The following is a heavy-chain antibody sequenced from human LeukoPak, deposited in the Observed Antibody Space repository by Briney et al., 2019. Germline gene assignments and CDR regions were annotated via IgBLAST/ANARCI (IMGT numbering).Heavy chain of an antibody. CDR2: ISAYNGNT. CDR3: ARVWNTPLGYYYDSSVYYYRGRDV. CDR1: GYTFTSYG. J-gene: IGHJ6*04. Sequence: ASVKVSCKASGYTFTSYGISWVRQAPGQGLEWMGWISAYNGNTNYAQKLQGRVTMTTDTSTSTAYMELRSLRSDDTAVYYCARVWNTPLGYYYDSSVYYYRGRDVGAKGPRAPVS. V-gene: IGHV1-18*01. D-gene: IGHD3-22*01.